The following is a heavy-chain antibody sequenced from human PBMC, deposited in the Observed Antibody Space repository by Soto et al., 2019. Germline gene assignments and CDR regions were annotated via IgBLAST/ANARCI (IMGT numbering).Heavy chain of an antibody. D-gene: IGHD1-1*01. Sequence: QVQLVESGGGVVQPGRSLRLSCAASGFTFSSYAMHWVRQAPGKGLEWVAVISYDGSNKYYEDSVKGRFTISRDNSKNTLYLQMNSLRAEDTAVYYCWNTADCYGMDVWGQGTTVTVSS. CDR1: GFTFSSYA. V-gene: IGHV3-30-3*01. CDR2: ISYDGSNK. CDR3: WNTADCYGMDV. J-gene: IGHJ6*02.